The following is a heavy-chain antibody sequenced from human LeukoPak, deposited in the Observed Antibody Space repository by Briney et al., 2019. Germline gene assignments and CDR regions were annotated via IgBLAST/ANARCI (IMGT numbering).Heavy chain of an antibody. V-gene: IGHV4-59*01. J-gene: IGHJ4*02. Sequence: SETLSLTCTVSGGSISSYYGSWIRQPPRKGLEWIGYIYYSGSTNYNPPLKRPITVSVDTYKNQFSLRLSSVTAAYTAVYYCAREAGYKPSYYFDYWGQGTLVTVSS. CDR2: IYYSGST. CDR1: GGSISSYY. CDR3: AREAGYKPSYYFDY. D-gene: IGHD5-24*01.